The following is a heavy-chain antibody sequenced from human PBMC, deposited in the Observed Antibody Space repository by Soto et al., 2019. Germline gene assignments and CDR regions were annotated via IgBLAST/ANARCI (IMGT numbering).Heavy chain of an antibody. V-gene: IGHV4-34*01. Sequence: QVQLQQWGAGLLKPSETLSLTCAVYGGSFSGYYWSWIRQPPGKGLEWIGEINHSGSTNYNPSLKSRVTISVDTSKNQFSLKLSSVTAADTAVYYCAGGGSSGYYGYWGPGTLVTVSA. D-gene: IGHD3-22*01. CDR2: INHSGST. CDR1: GGSFSGYY. J-gene: IGHJ4*02. CDR3: AGGGSSGYYGY.